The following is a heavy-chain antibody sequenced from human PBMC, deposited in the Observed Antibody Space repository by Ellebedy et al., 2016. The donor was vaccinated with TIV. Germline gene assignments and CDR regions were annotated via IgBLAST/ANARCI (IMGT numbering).Heavy chain of an antibody. CDR1: GGSFSKNA. Sequence: AASVTVSCKASGGSFSKNAVTWVRPPPGQGLEWMGGIIPISDSANYAHQFQGRVTIIADRSTSTATLELSSLRSDDTAVYYCAASSFYGTMILHWGQGTLVTVSS. CDR3: AASSFYGTMILH. J-gene: IGHJ4*02. V-gene: IGHV1-69*13. D-gene: IGHD3-22*01. CDR2: IIPISDSA.